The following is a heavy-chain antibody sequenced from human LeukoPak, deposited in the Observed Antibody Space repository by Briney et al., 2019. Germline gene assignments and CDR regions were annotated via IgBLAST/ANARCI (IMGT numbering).Heavy chain of an antibody. D-gene: IGHD6-19*01. CDR2: ISTYNGNT. V-gene: IGHV1-18*01. CDR1: GYTFISYS. Sequence: ASVKVSCKASGYTFISYSMNWVRQAPGQGLEWMGWISTYNGNTNYAQKLQGRVTMTTDTSTSTTYMELRSLRSDDTAVYYCARVVSYSSGWYGWFDPWGQGTLVTVSS. CDR3: ARVVSYSSGWYGWFDP. J-gene: IGHJ5*02.